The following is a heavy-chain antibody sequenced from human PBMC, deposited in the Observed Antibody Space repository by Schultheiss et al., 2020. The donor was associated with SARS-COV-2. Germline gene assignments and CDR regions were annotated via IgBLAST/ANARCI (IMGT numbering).Heavy chain of an antibody. D-gene: IGHD2-15*01. J-gene: IGHJ4*02. CDR3: ARGEYCSGGSCYSGLDY. Sequence: ASVKVSCKASGYTFTSYGISWVRQAPGQGLEWMGWISAYNGNTNYAQKLQGRVTMTTDTSTSTAYMELRSLRSDDTAVYYCARGEYCSGGSCYSGLDYWGQGTLVTGSS. CDR1: GYTFTSYG. V-gene: IGHV1-18*04. CDR2: ISAYNGNT.